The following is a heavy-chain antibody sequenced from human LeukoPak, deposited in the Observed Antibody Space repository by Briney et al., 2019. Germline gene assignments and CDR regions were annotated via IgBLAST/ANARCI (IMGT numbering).Heavy chain of an antibody. CDR1: GFTFTSSA. D-gene: IGHD2-2*01. J-gene: IGHJ6*03. CDR2: IVVGSGNT. V-gene: IGHV1-58*01. CDR3: TAGYLPAANYYYYYYMDV. Sequence: SVKVSCKASGFTFTSSAVQWVRQARGQRLEWIGWIVVGSGNTNYAQKFRERVTITRDMSTSTAYMELSSLRSEDTAVYYCTAGYLPAANYYYYYYMDVWGKGTTVTVSS.